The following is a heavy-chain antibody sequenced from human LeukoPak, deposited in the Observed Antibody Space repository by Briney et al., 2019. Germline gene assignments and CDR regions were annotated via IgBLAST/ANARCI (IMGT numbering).Heavy chain of an antibody. CDR3: AKSPGIGTYGDRSTAVDY. V-gene: IGHV3-30*18. CDR1: GFSLNYYG. J-gene: IGHJ4*02. CDR2: ISYDGTNK. D-gene: IGHD4-17*01. Sequence: PGGSLRLFCSASGFSLNYYGFHWVRQAPGEGLEWVAHISYDGTNKYLADSVKGRFTISRDNSKNTLFLQMNSLRAEDTAVYYCAKSPGIGTYGDRSTAVDYWGQGTLVTVSS.